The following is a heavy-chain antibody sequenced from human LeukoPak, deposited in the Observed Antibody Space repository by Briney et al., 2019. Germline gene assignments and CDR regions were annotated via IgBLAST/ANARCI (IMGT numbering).Heavy chain of an antibody. CDR2: TSAYNGNT. CDR3: ARERGMVREVPSRPDY. Sequence: ASVKVSCKASGYTFTDHYMHWVRQAPGQGLEWMGWTSAYNGNTNSAQQFQGRLSMSTDTSTSTAYMELRSLGSDDTAVYFCARERGMVREVPSRPDYWGQGTLVTVSA. CDR1: GYTFTDHY. J-gene: IGHJ4*02. V-gene: IGHV1-18*04. D-gene: IGHD3-10*01.